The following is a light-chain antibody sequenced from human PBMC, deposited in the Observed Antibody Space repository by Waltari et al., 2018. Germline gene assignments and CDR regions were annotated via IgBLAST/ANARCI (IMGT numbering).Light chain of an antibody. V-gene: IGLV4-69*01. CDR1: SGHTSHI. CDR2: INSDGSH. J-gene: IGLJ3*02. CDR3: QTGGHGTWV. Sequence: QLVLTQSPSAPASLGASVTLTCTLDSGHTSHIVPSLQQQPEKGPRYLMKINSDGSHSKGDEIPDRFSGSSSGAERCLTISSVQSEDEADYYCQTGGHGTWVFGGGTKLTVL.